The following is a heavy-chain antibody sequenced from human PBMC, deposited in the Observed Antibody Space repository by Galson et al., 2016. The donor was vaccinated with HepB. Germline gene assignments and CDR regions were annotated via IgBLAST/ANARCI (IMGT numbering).Heavy chain of an antibody. CDR1: GFTLSSHG. D-gene: IGHD3-22*01. CDR3: AKEANYYDNSGYYPDY. Sequence: SLRLSCAASGFTLSSHGLHWVRQAPGKGLEWVSVLSYDGGNEYYEHSVKGRFTMSKDNSQNTLYLQMDSLRPEDTAVYYCAKEANYYDNSGYYPDYWGQGTLVTVSS. CDR2: LSYDGGNE. J-gene: IGHJ4*02. V-gene: IGHV3-30*18.